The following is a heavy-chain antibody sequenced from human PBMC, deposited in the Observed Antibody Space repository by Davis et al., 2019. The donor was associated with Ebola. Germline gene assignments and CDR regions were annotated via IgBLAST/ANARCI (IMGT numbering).Heavy chain of an antibody. CDR1: GFTVSSNY. Sequence: GESLKISCAASGFTVSSNYMSWVRQAPGKGLEWVSVIYSGGSTYYADSVKGRFTISRDNSKNTLYLQMNSLRAEDTAVYYCARDDYGCSSTSCYYYYGMDVWGQGTTVTVSS. D-gene: IGHD2-2*01. J-gene: IGHJ6*02. V-gene: IGHV3-53*01. CDR3: ARDDYGCSSTSCYYYYGMDV. CDR2: IYSGGST.